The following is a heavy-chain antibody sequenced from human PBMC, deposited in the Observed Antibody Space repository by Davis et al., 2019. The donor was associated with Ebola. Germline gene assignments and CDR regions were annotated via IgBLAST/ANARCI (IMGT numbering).Heavy chain of an antibody. CDR2: ISWHSESI. D-gene: IGHD2-2*02. V-gene: IGHV3-9*01. CDR3: AKGRTIPLARDF. J-gene: IGHJ4*02. CDR1: GFTFGDHA. Sequence: GGSLRLSCAGSGFTFGDHAMHWVRQAPGKGLEWVSGISWHSESIVYADSVKARFTISRDNAKNSLYLQMNSLRGEDTALYYCAKGRTIPLARDFWGQGTLVTVSS.